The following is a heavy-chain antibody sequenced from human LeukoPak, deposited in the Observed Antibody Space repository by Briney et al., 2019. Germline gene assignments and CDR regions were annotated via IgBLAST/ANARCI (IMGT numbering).Heavy chain of an antibody. J-gene: IGHJ4*02. V-gene: IGHV3-21*01. CDR3: ARLQEGYYFDY. CDR2: ISSISSYI. Sequence: GGSLTLSCAASGFTFSSYSMNWVRQAPGKGLEWVSSISSISSYIYYAHSVKVRITISTDNTTNSLYLQMQSLSAEATDDYYCARLQEGYYFDYWGQGTLVTVSS. D-gene: IGHD1-1*01. CDR1: GFTFSSYS.